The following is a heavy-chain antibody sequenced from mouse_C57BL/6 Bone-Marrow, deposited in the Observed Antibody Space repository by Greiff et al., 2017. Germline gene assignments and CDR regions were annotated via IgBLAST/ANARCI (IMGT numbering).Heavy chain of an antibody. V-gene: IGHV7-1*01. CDR3: ARDALFTTVVAHWYFDV. CDR1: GFTFSDFY. CDR2: SRNKANDYTT. J-gene: IGHJ1*03. Sequence: EVKLMESGGGLVQSGRSLRLSCATSGFTFSDFYMEWVRQAPGKGLEWIAASRNKANDYTTEYSASVKGRFIVSRDTSQSILYLQMNALRAEDTAIYYCARDALFTTVVAHWYFDVWGTGTTVTVSS. D-gene: IGHD1-1*01.